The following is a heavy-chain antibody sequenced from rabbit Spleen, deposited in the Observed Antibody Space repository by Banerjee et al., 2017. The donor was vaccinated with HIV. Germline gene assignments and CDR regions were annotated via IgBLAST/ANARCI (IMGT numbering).Heavy chain of an antibody. CDR1: GVSFSYSSY. Sequence: QSLEESGGGLVKPGGTLTLTCTASGVSFSYSSYMCWVRQAPGKGLEWIACIDAGSSGFTYFASWAKGRFACSKSSSTTVTLQMTRLTAADTATYFCARDTASSFSSYGMDLWGQGTLVTVS. CDR3: ARDTASSFSSYGMDL. V-gene: IGHV1S40*01. D-gene: IGHD6-1*01. CDR2: IDAGSSGFT. J-gene: IGHJ3*01.